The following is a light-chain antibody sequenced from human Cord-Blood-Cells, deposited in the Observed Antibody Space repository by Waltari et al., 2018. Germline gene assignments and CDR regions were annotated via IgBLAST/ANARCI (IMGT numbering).Light chain of an antibody. J-gene: IGLJ1*01. CDR3: SSYTSSSTLV. Sequence: QSALTQPASVSGSPGQSITISCTGTSSAVGGYNHVSWYKQHPGKAPKLIIYYVTNRPSGVSNRFSGSKSGNTASLTISGLQAEDEADYYCSSYTSSSTLVFGTGTKVTVL. V-gene: IGLV2-14*01. CDR1: SSAVGGYNH. CDR2: YVT.